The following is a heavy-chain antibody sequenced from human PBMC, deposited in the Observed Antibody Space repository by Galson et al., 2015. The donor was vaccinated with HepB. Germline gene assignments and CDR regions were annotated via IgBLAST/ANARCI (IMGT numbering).Heavy chain of an antibody. CDR3: ARQQRGLEQWLVGYDY. D-gene: IGHD6-19*01. V-gene: IGHV4-39*01. CDR2: IYYSGST. J-gene: IGHJ4*02. Sequence: ETLSLTCTVSGGSISSSSYYWGWIRQPPGKGLEWIGSIYYSGSTYYNPSLKSRVTISVDTSKNQFSLKLSSVTAADTAVYYCARQQRGLEQWLVGYDYWGQGTLVTVSS. CDR1: GGSISSSSYY.